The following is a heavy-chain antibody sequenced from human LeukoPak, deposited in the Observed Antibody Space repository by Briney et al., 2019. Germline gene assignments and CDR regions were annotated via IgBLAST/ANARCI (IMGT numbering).Heavy chain of an antibody. CDR1: GYTFTSYG. Sequence: GASVKVSCKASGYTFTSYGISWARQAPGQGLEWMGWISAYNGNTNYAQKLQGRVTMTTDTSTSTAYMGLRSLRSDDTAVYYCASMVTAMGTFDYWGQGTLVTVSS. V-gene: IGHV1-18*01. CDR3: ASMVTAMGTFDY. D-gene: IGHD2-21*02. J-gene: IGHJ4*02. CDR2: ISAYNGNT.